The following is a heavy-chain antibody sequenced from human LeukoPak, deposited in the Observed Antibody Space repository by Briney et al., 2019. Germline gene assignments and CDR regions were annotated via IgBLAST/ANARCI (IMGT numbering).Heavy chain of an antibody. CDR3: ARDLYSGSYSDY. D-gene: IGHD1-26*01. CDR2: ISSSGSTI. CDR1: GFTFSDYY. V-gene: IGHV3-11*01. Sequence: PGGFLRLSCAASGFTFSDYYMSWIRQAPGKGLEWVSYISSSGSTIYYADSVKGRFTISRDNAKNSLYLQMNSLRAEDTAVYYCARDLYSGSYSDYWGQGTLVTVSS. J-gene: IGHJ4*02.